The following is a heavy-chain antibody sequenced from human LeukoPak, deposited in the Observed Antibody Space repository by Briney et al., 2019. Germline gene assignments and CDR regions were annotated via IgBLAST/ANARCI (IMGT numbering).Heavy chain of an antibody. V-gene: IGHV1-3*01. J-gene: IGHJ4*02. CDR1: GYIFTSYA. D-gene: IGHD2-15*01. CDR2: INAGNGNT. Sequence: ASVKVSCKASGYIFTSYAMHWVRQAPGQRLEWMGWINAGNGNTKYSQKFQGRVTMTRDTSTSTVYMELSSLRSEDTAVYYCAREYCSGGSCRLPDYWGQGTLVTVSS. CDR3: AREYCSGGSCRLPDY.